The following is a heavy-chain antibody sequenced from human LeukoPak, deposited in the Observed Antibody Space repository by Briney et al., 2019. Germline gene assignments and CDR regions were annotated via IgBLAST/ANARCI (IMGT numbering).Heavy chain of an antibody. CDR3: ASYSSSSLYYYYGMDV. Sequence: ASVKVSCKASEYTFTSYDINWVRQATGQGLEWMGWMNPNSGNTGYAQKFQGRVTMTRNTSISTAYMELSSLRSEDTAVYYCASYSSSSLYYYYGMDVWGQGTTVTVSS. V-gene: IGHV1-8*01. J-gene: IGHJ6*02. CDR2: MNPNSGNT. D-gene: IGHD6-6*01. CDR1: EYTFTSYD.